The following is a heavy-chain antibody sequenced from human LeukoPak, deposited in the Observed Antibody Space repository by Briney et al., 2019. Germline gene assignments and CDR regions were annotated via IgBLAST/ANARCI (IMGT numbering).Heavy chain of an antibody. V-gene: IGHV1-3*01. CDR1: GYTFITYA. D-gene: IGHD1-26*01. CDR3: ARGYSGTYAQFDY. CDR2: INAGNSDT. J-gene: IGHJ4*02. Sequence: ASVKVSCKASGYTFITYAIHWVRQAPGQRLEWMGWINAGNSDTKYSQKFQGRVTITRDTSASTAYMELSSLRSEDTAVYYCARGYSGTYAQFDYWGQRTLVTVSS.